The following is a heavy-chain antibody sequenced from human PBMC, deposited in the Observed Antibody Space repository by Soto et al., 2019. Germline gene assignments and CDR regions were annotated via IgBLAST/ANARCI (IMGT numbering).Heavy chain of an antibody. J-gene: IGHJ3*02. V-gene: IGHV3-11*01. CDR1: AFTFSDYY. CDR2: ISYSGSTI. CDR3: ARDNLALDI. Sequence: GGSLRLSCAASAFTFSDYYMSWIRQAAGKGLEWVSYISYSGSTIYYADSVKGRFTISRDNAKNSLYLQMNSLRAEDTAVYYCARDNLALDIWGQGTMVTVSS.